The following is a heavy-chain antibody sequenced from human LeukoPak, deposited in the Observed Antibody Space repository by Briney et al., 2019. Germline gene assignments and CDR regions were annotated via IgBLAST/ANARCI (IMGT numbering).Heavy chain of an antibody. CDR3: ARDRGYTYGWYMDV. J-gene: IGHJ6*03. V-gene: IGHV3-30*02. CDR2: MHYDGRNI. Sequence: GGSLRLSYAMSGFTLTSTGMHWVRQAPGKGLEWVAFMHYDGRNILYADSVKGRFTISRDNAKHSLYLQMNSLRAEDTAVYYCARDRGYTYGWYMDVWGRGTTVTVPS. CDR1: GFTLTSTG. D-gene: IGHD5-18*01.